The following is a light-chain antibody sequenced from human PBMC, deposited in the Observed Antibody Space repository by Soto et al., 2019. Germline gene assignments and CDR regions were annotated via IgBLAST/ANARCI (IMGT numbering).Light chain of an antibody. CDR2: AAS. CDR3: HQTHAAPLT. CDR1: QPIGNS. Sequence: DVQMTQSPSSLSASVGDRVTIACRASQPIGNSLNWYQQKPGEAPKVLIFAASSLRSGLPSRFSGSGYGTYFTLTINNLHPEDFATYYCHQTHAAPLTFGQGTRL. V-gene: IGKV1-39*01. J-gene: IGKJ5*01.